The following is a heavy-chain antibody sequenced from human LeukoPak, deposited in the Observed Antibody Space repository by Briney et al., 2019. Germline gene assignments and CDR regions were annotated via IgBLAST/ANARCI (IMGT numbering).Heavy chain of an antibody. Sequence: PSETLSLTCAVYGGSFSGYYWSWIRQPPGKGLEWIGEINHSGSTNYNPSLKSRVTISVDTSKNQFSLKLSSVTAADTAVYYCARGQDGYFPDYWGQGTLVTVSS. V-gene: IGHV4-34*01. CDR2: INHSGST. J-gene: IGHJ4*02. CDR1: GGSFSGYY. CDR3: ARGQDGYFPDY. D-gene: IGHD5-24*01.